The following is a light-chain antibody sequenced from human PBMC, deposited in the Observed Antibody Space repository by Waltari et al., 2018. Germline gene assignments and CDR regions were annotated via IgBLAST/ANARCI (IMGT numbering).Light chain of an antibody. CDR3: QQSHSALPT. CDR2: AAS. CDR1: RAITNY. Sequence: DIQMTQSPSSLSASVGDRVTITCRASRAITNYVNWYQQRPGLAPKLLIYAASTLQGGVPTRFSGSGSGTDFTLTISSLQIEDFATYYCQQSHSALPTFGPGTKVDIK. V-gene: IGKV1-39*01. J-gene: IGKJ3*01.